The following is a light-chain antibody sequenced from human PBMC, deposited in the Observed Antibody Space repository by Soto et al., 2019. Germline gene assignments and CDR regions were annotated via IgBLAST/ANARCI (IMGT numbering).Light chain of an antibody. Sequence: DIHMTQSPSTLSASVGDRVTITCRASQSISGWLAWYQQKPGKAPKLIIYDASSLHSGVPSRFSGSGSTTEFTLTISSLQPDDFATYYCQQYKSMYTFGQGTKLEIK. CDR3: QQYKSMYT. CDR1: QSISGW. V-gene: IGKV1-5*01. J-gene: IGKJ2*01. CDR2: DAS.